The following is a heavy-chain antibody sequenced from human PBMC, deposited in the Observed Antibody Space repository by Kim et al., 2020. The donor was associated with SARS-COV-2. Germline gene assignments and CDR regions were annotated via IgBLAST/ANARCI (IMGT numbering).Heavy chain of an antibody. CDR3: ARGSLYFRSANCYGVALDY. V-gene: IGHV3-30-3*01. CDR1: GFTFSTYS. D-gene: IGHD2-2*01. CDR2: ISYDGTNK. J-gene: IGHJ4*02. Sequence: GGSLRLSCAASGFTFSTYSMHWVRQAPGKGLEWVAVISYDGTNKYYADSVKGRFTISRDNSKNTLFLQVNSLRPEDTAFYYCARGSLYFRSANCYGVALDYWGQGTLVTVSS.